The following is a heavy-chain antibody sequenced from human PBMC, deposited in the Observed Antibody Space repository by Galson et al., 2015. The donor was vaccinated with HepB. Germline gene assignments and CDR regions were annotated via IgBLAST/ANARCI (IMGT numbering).Heavy chain of an antibody. CDR1: GSTLTELS. J-gene: IGHJ6*02. D-gene: IGHD3-10*01. CDR3: AISQRDTMVRGVNYGMDV. Sequence: SVKVSCKVSGSTLTELSMHWVRQAPGKGLEWMGGFDPEDGETIYAQKFQGRVTMTEDTSTDTAYMELSSLRSEDTAVYYCAISQRDTMVRGVNYGMDVWGQGTTVTVSS. V-gene: IGHV1-24*01. CDR2: FDPEDGET.